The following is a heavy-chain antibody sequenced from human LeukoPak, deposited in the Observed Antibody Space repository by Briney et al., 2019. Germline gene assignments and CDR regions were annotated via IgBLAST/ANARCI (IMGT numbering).Heavy chain of an antibody. D-gene: IGHD5-12*01. CDR2: INPNSGGT. Sequence: GASVKVSCKASGYTFTGYYMHWVRQAPGQGLEWVGWINPNSGGTNYAQKFQGWVTMTRDTSISTAYMELSRLRSDDTAVYYCARSYSGYDLLFDYWGQGTLVTVSS. CDR3: ARSYSGYDLLFDY. CDR1: GYTFTGYY. J-gene: IGHJ4*02. V-gene: IGHV1-2*04.